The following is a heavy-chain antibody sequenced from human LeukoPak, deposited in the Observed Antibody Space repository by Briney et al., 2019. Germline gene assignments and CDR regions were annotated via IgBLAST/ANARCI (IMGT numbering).Heavy chain of an antibody. CDR3: ARRRFDWFFDY. CDR2: IHYSGST. CDR1: GGSISNHY. V-gene: IGHV4-59*08. D-gene: IGHD3-9*01. Sequence: PSETLSLTCTVSGGSISNHYWSWIRQPPGKGLEWIGYIHYSGSTNYNPSLKSRVTISIDTSKNQFSLKLSSVTAADTAVYYCARRRFDWFFDYWGQGTLVTVSS. J-gene: IGHJ4*02.